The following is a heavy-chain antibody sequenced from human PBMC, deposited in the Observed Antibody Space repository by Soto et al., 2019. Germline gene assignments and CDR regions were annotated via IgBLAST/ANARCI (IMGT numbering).Heavy chain of an antibody. CDR2: IKQDGSEK. CDR1: XFTVSSYW. CDR3: XXXXXXXXXXXXXXXXYYXDX. J-gene: IGHJ6*03. Sequence: CAASXFTVSSYWMSWVRQAPGKGLEWVANIKQDGSEKYYVDSVKGRFTISRDNAKNSLYLQMNSLRAEDTAVYYCXXXXXXXXXXXXXXXXYYXDXXXXGTTVTVS. V-gene: IGHV3-7*01.